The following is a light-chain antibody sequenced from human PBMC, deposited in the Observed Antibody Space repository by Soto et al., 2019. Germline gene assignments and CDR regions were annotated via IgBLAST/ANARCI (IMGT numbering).Light chain of an antibody. CDR2: DSS. V-gene: IGKV3-11*02. CDR3: QYHPDWHPYT. Sequence: EMVLTQSPATLSLSPGDRVTLSCRASQSVGRYLAWYQQRPGQAPRLLIYDSSNRVTVIPARFSGNGSGRDLTLPISSLEPEDFAVYYCQYHPDWHPYTFGQGTTLEI. J-gene: IGKJ2*01. CDR1: QSVGRY.